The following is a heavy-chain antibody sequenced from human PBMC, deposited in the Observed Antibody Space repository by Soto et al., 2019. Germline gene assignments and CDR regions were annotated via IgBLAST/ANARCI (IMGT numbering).Heavy chain of an antibody. J-gene: IGHJ6*02. Sequence: ASVKVSCKASGYTFTSYYMHWVRQAPGQGLEWMGIINPSGGSTSYAQKFQGRVTMTRDTSTSTVYMELSSLRSEDTAVYYCARDVITVELERPLVRVGYYYYGMDVWGQGTTVTVSS. D-gene: IGHD1-1*01. CDR1: GYTFTSYY. V-gene: IGHV1-46*01. CDR2: INPSGGST. CDR3: ARDVITVELERPLVRVGYYYYGMDV.